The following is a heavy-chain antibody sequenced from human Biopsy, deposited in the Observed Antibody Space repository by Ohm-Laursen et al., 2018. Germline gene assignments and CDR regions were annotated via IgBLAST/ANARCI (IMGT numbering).Heavy chain of an antibody. CDR1: GYTLTELS. CDR2: FAPENGKT. J-gene: IGHJ4*02. V-gene: IGHV1-24*01. Sequence: SVKVSCKVSGYTLTELSMHWVRQALGGGLEWMGGFAPENGKTIYAQKFQGRVTMTEDTSTDTAYMELSSLRSEDTAVYYYAADINVWNVDYWGQGTQVTVSS. CDR3: AADINVWNVDY. D-gene: IGHD1-1*01.